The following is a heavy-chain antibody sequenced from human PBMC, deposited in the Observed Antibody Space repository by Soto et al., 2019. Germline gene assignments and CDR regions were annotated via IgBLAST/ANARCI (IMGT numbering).Heavy chain of an antibody. CDR1: GGTFSSYA. CDR3: AREYCSGGSCPGWFDP. CDR2: IIPIFGTA. V-gene: IGHV1-69*12. J-gene: IGHJ5*02. D-gene: IGHD2-15*01. Sequence: QVQLVQSGAEVKKPGSSVKVSCKASGGTFSSYAISWVRQAPGQGLEWMGGIIPIFGTANYAQKFQGRVTITADESTSTAYMELSSLRSEDTAVYYCAREYCSGGSCPGWFDPWGQGTLVTVSS.